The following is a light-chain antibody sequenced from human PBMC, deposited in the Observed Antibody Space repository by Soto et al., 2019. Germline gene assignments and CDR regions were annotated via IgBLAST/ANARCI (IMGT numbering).Light chain of an antibody. Sequence: QSVLIQPASVSGSPGQSITISCTGTTTDVGGYNFVSWYQQHPGKVPKLIIYEVSNRPSGVSNRFSGSKSDNTASLTISGLQAEDEADYYCCSYVSSKTYVFGTGTKVTVL. J-gene: IGLJ1*01. CDR1: TTDVGGYNF. V-gene: IGLV2-14*01. CDR2: EVS. CDR3: CSYVSSKTYV.